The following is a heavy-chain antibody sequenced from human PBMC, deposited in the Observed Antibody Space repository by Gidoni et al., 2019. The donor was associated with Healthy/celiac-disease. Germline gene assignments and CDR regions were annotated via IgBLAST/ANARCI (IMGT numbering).Heavy chain of an antibody. CDR3: AHREYSSSFDY. CDR1: GLSLSTSGVG. D-gene: IGHD6-6*01. Sequence: QITLKESGPTLVKPTQTLPLTCTFSGLSLSTSGVGVGWIRQPPGKALEWLALIYWNDDKRYSPSLKSRLTITKDTSKNQVVLTMTNMDPVDTATYYCAHREYSSSFDYWGQGTLVTVSS. J-gene: IGHJ4*02. CDR2: IYWNDDK. V-gene: IGHV2-5*01.